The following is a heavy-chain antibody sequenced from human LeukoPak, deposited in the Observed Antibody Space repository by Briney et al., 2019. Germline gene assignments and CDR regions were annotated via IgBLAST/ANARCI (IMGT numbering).Heavy chain of an antibody. CDR1: GGSISSYY. Sequence: SETLSPTCTVSGGSISSYYWSWIRQPAGKGLEWIGRIYTSGSTNYNPSLKSRVTMSVDTSKNQFSLKLSSVTAADTAVYYCARGGEVVVALDYWGQGTLVTVSS. J-gene: IGHJ4*02. CDR3: ARGGEVVVALDY. V-gene: IGHV4-4*07. D-gene: IGHD3-22*01. CDR2: IYTSGST.